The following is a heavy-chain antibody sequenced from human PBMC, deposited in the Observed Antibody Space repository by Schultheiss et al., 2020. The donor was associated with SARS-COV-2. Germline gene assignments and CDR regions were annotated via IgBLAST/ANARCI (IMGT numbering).Heavy chain of an antibody. J-gene: IGHJ4*02. CDR1: GFTFSSYA. V-gene: IGHV3-21*04. CDR3: AREGGSSGIDY. D-gene: IGHD6-13*01. CDR2: ISSSSSYI. Sequence: GGSLRLSCVASGFTFSSYAMSWVRQAPGKGLEWVSSISSSSSYIYYADSVKGRFTISRDNAKNSLYLQMNSLRAEDTAVYYCAREGGSSGIDYWGQGTLVTVSS.